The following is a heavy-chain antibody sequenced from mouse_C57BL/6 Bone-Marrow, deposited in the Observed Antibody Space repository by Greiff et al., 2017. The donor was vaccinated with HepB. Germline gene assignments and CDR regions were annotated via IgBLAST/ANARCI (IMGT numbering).Heavy chain of an antibody. J-gene: IGHJ1*03. V-gene: IGHV1-26*01. CDR3: ARTRPYYGSSYEYFDV. Sequence: EVQLQQSGPELVKPGASVKISCKASGYTFTDYYMNWVKQSHGKSLEWIGDINPNNGGTSYNQKFKGKATLTVDKSSSTAYMELRSLTSEDSAVYYCARTRPYYGSSYEYFDVWGTGTTVTVSS. CDR2: INPNNGGT. D-gene: IGHD1-1*01. CDR1: GYTFTDYY.